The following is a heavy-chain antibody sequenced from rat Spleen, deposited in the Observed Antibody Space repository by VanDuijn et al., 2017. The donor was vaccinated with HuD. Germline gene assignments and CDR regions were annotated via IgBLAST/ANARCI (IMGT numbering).Heavy chain of an antibody. V-gene: IGHV5-25*01. D-gene: IGHD1-9*01. CDR2: IITGGGNT. J-gene: IGHJ2*01. CDR1: GFTFSNYY. Sequence: EVQLVESDGGLVQPGRSLKLSCAASGFTFSNYYMAWVRQAPTKGLEWVASIITGGGNTYYRDSVKGRFTISRDNAKSTLSLQMDSLRSEDTATYYCARRHYGYTDYFDYWGQGVMVTVSS. CDR3: ARRHYGYTDYFDY.